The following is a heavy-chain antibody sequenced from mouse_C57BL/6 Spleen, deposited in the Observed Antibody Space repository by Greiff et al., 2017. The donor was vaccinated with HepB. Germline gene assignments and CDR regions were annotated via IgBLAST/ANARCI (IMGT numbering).Heavy chain of an antibody. Sequence: QVQLQQPGAELVKPGASVKMSCKASGYTFTSYWITWVKQRPGQGLEWIGDIYPGSGSTNYNEKFKSKATLTVDTSSSTAYMQLSSLTSEDSAVYYCNYYGSSYWYFDVWGTGTTVTFSS. D-gene: IGHD1-1*01. CDR1: GYTFTSYW. CDR2: IYPGSGST. CDR3: NYYGSSYWYFDV. V-gene: IGHV1-55*01. J-gene: IGHJ1*03.